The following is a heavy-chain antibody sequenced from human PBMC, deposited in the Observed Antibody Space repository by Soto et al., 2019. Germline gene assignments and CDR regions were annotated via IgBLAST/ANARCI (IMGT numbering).Heavy chain of an antibody. CDR1: GFTFSSYG. CDR2: ISYDGSNK. V-gene: IGHV3-30*18. CDR3: AKSVRGAYYYYGMDV. Sequence: PGGSLRLSCAASGFTFSSYGMHWVRQAPGKGLEWVAVISYDGSNKYYADSVKGRFTISRDNSKNTLYLQMNSLRAEDTAVYYCAKSVRGAYYYYGMDVWGQGTTFTAP. J-gene: IGHJ6*02. D-gene: IGHD3-10*01.